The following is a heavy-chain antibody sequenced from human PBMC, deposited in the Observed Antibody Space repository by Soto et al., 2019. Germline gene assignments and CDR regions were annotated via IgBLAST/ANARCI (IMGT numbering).Heavy chain of an antibody. Sequence: QVQLQESGPGLVKPSETLSLTCTVSGGSISSYYWSWIRQPPGKGLEWIGYIYYSGSTNYNPSLKSRVTISVDTSKNQFSLKLSSVTAADTAVYYCARRRGQPYDAFDIWGQGTMVTVSS. CDR3: ARRRGQPYDAFDI. CDR2: IYYSGST. CDR1: GGSISSYY. J-gene: IGHJ3*02. D-gene: IGHD3-10*01. V-gene: IGHV4-59*08.